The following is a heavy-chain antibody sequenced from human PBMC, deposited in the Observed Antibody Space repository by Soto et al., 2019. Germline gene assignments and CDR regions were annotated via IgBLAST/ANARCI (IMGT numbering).Heavy chain of an antibody. J-gene: IGHJ4*02. CDR2: ISYDGSNK. V-gene: IGHV3-30-3*01. CDR3: ARGSPYYYDSSGYVDY. CDR1: GFTFSSYA. D-gene: IGHD3-22*01. Sequence: GGSLRLSCAASGFTFSSYAMHWARQAPGKGLEWVAVISYDGSNKYYADSVKGRFTISRDNSKNTLYLQMNSLRAEDTAVYYCARGSPYYYDSSGYVDYWGQGTLVTVSS.